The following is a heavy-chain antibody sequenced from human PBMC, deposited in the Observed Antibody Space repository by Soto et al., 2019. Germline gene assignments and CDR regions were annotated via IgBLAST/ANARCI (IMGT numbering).Heavy chain of an antibody. CDR3: ARSPRGQDYYSGMDV. CDR2: IIPIFGTA. CDR1: GGTFSSYA. D-gene: IGHD5-12*01. J-gene: IGHJ6*02. V-gene: IGHV1-69*12. Sequence: QVQLVQSGAEVNKPGSSVKVSCKASGGTFSSYAINWVRQAPGQGLEWMGGIIPIFGTADYAQKFQGRVTIIADESTTTAYMELSSLRSDDTAVYYCARSPRGQDYYSGMDVRGQGTTVTVSS.